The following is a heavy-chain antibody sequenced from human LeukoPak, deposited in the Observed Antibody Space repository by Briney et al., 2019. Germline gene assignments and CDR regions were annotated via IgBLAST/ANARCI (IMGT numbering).Heavy chain of an antibody. Sequence: PGGSLRLSCAASGFTFSSYWMHWVRQAPGKGLVWVSRITTDGRSTTYADSVKGRFTMSRDNAENTLHLHLNSLRGEDTAVYYCAKEDSRSVYGDYAGTFDYWGQGTLVTVSS. J-gene: IGHJ4*02. D-gene: IGHD4-17*01. CDR1: GFTFSSYW. CDR2: ITTDGRST. V-gene: IGHV3-74*01. CDR3: AKEDSRSVYGDYAGTFDY.